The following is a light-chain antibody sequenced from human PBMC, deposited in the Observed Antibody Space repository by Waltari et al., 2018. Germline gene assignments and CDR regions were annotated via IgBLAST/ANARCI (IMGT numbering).Light chain of an antibody. V-gene: IGKV3-15*01. CDR1: QNVNNN. J-gene: IGKJ2*01. CDR2: DAS. Sequence: EKVVTQSPATLSVSPGERATLSCRASQNVNNNLAWYRQKPGQARRLLIYDASARATDIPARFSGGGSGTEFTLSISSLQSEDFAVYYCQQYDNWPLTFGQGTKLEIK. CDR3: QQYDNWPLT.